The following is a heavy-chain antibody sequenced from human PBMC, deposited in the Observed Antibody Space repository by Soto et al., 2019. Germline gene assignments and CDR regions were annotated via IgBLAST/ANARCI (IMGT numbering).Heavy chain of an antibody. CDR3: ARSRVDKRSIGPRRDYYPDY. Sequence: SPETLSLTCTVSGGSIGTNFWIWIRQPPGKGLEWIGYIHCSGSTRSRPSLEIRVTISVDTSQNQFSLQLRSVTAADTAVYHCARSRVDKRSIGPRRDYYPDYWGQRPLVAVSS. CDR2: IHCSGST. CDR1: GGSIGTNF. D-gene: IGHD6-6*01. V-gene: IGHV4-59*01. J-gene: IGHJ4*02.